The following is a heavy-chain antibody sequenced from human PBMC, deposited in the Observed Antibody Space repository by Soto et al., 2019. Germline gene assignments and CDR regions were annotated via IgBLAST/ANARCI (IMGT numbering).Heavy chain of an antibody. D-gene: IGHD2-2*01. J-gene: IGHJ6*02. V-gene: IGHV3-21*01. CDR3: ARDPRVQLLQDTYYGLDV. Sequence: EVQLVESGGGLVRPGGSLRLSCAASGFTFSSYSMNWVRQAPGKGLEWVSSISGSSSYIYYADSVRGRFTLSRDNAKNSLHLQMDGLRAEDTAVYYCARDPRVQLLQDTYYGLDVWGQGTTVTVSS. CDR1: GFTFSSYS. CDR2: ISGSSSYI.